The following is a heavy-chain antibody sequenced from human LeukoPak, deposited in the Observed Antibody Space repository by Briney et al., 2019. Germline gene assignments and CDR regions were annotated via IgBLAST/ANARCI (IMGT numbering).Heavy chain of an antibody. CDR3: ARRWNYGRNYYIDV. D-gene: IGHD1-7*01. CDR1: GGSFRNYY. V-gene: IGHV4-34*01. CDR2: INDSGRT. Sequence: SETLSLTCAVYGGSFRNYYWSWIRQPPGGGLEGIGEINDSGRTNYNPSLMSRVTVSVDASKNQFSLTLTSVPATDTAVYYCARRWNYGRNYYIDVWGNGATVSVSS. J-gene: IGHJ6*03.